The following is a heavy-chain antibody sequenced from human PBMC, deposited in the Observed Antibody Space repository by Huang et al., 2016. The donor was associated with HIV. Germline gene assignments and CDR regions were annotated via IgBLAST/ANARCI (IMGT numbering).Heavy chain of an antibody. CDR3: ASLWMLGAYAFDI. J-gene: IGHJ3*02. CDR1: GGSFSGYY. CDR2: IHQSGST. V-gene: IGHV4-34*01. D-gene: IGHD3-16*01. Sequence: QVQLQQWGAGLLKPSETLSLTCAVYGGSFSGYYWSGIRQPPGKGLEWIGEIHQSGSTHYNPSLKSRLIISVDTSKNQFSLKLTSVTAADTAVYYCASLWMLGAYAFDIWGQGTMVTVSS.